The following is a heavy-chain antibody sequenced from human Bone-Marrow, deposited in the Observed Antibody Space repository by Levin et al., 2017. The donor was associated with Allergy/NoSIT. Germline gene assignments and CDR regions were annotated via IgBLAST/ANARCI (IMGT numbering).Heavy chain of an antibody. CDR1: GGSISSSSYY. CDR3: ATATGTTDIFDY. Sequence: SQTLSLPCTVSGGSISSSSYYWGWIRQPPGKGLEWIGSIYYSGSTYYNPSLKSRVTISVDTSKNQFSLKLSSVTAADTAVYYCATATGTTDIFDYWGQGTLVTVSS. CDR2: IYYSGST. D-gene: IGHD1-1*01. V-gene: IGHV4-39*01. J-gene: IGHJ4*02.